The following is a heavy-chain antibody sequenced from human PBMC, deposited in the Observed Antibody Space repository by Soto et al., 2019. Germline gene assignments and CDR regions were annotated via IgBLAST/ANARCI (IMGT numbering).Heavy chain of an antibody. Sequence: VGSLRLPFAASGCTFNNHAMRWVRQAPGKGLEWVALISYDGSDKDYADSVKGRFTISRDNSRNTLFLQMNSLRAEDTAVYYCARDYYKYYDSSGYYRSPAYWGQGTLVTVSS. V-gene: IGHV3-30-3*01. D-gene: IGHD3-22*01. CDR3: ARDYYKYYDSSGYYRSPAY. CDR2: ISYDGSDK. J-gene: IGHJ4*02. CDR1: GCTFNNHA.